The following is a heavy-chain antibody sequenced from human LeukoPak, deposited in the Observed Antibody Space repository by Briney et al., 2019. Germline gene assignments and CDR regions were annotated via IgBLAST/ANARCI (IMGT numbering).Heavy chain of an antibody. D-gene: IGHD1-26*01. CDR3: ARTPGKVGAYDY. V-gene: IGHV1-69*05. Sequence: GSSVKVSCKASGGTFSSYAISWVRQAPGQGLEWMGRIIPIFGTANYAQKFQGRVTITTDESTSTAYMELRSLRSDDTAVYYCARTPGKVGAYDYWGQGTLVTVSS. J-gene: IGHJ4*02. CDR2: IIPIFGTA. CDR1: GGTFSSYA.